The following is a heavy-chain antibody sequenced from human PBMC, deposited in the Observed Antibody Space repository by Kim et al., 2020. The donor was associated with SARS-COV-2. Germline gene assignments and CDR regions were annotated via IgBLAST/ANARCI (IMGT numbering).Heavy chain of an antibody. V-gene: IGHV4-34*01. J-gene: IGHJ2*01. CDR1: GGSFSGYY. Sequence: SETLSLTCAVYGGSFSGYYWIWIRQPPGKGLEWIGEINHSGSTNYNPSLKSRVTISVDTSKNQFSLKLSSVTAADTAVYYCARSGGNPAHWYFDLWGRGTLVTVSS. CDR2: INHSGST. CDR3: ARSGGNPAHWYFDL. D-gene: IGHD2-15*01.